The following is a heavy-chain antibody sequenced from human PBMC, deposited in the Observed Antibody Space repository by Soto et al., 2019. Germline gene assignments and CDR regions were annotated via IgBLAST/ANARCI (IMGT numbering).Heavy chain of an antibody. CDR1: GYIFTSYY. V-gene: IGHV1-46*03. CDR2: INPTDGST. CDR3: ARCDSSGCY. J-gene: IGHJ4*02. Sequence: VQLLQSGAEVKKPGAAVKVSCKASGYIFTSYYMHWVRQAPGQGLEWMGLINPTDGSTSYAQKIQGRVTMTRDTATSTGYMELSSLRSEDTAVYYCARCDSSGCYWGQGTLVTVSS. D-gene: IGHD6-19*01.